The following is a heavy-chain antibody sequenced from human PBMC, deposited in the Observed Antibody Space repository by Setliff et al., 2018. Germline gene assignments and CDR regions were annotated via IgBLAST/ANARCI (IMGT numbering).Heavy chain of an antibody. CDR1: GFAFAGYN. CDR3: AGSRTYIPVLDY. J-gene: IGHJ4*02. V-gene: IGHV3-21*01. Sequence: AGGSLRLSCEASGFAFAGYNMIWVRQAPGKGLEWVSSLSSANNYIVYADSVKGRFTISRDNAKSSLYLQMNSLSAEDTAIYYCAGSRTYIPVLDYCGQGTLVTVSS. D-gene: IGHD2-2*01. CDR2: LSSANNYI.